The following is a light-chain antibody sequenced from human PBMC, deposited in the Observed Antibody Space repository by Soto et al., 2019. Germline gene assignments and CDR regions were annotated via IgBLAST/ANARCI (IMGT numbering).Light chain of an antibody. CDR3: QQYGGSPIT. CDR1: QSISSSD. Sequence: EIVLTQSPGTLSLSPGERATLSCRASQSISSSDLAWYQHRPGQAPRLLIYAASSRATGIPVRFSGSGSGTDFTLTISRLEPEDFAVYNCQQYGGSPITFGQGTKVDI. V-gene: IGKV3-20*01. J-gene: IGKJ1*01. CDR2: AAS.